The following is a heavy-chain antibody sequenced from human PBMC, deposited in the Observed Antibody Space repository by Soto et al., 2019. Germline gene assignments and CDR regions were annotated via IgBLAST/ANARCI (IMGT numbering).Heavy chain of an antibody. D-gene: IGHD6-13*01. V-gene: IGHV3-64*01. CDR3: ARRAGPDFNYMDV. CDR1: GFTLSGYA. Sequence: PWGSLRLSCAASGFTLSGYAMDWVRQAPGKGLEYVSGISSNGVGTYYANSVQGRFTISRDNSKNTVYLQMGSLRPEDMAVYYCARRAGPDFNYMDVWGKGTRVTVSS. CDR2: ISSNGVGT. J-gene: IGHJ6*03.